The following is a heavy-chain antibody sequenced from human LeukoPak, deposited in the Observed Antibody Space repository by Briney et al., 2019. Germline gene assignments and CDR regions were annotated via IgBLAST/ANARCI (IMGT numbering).Heavy chain of an antibody. V-gene: IGHV4-31*03. CDR3: ARSGSYSPYYFDY. D-gene: IGHD1-26*01. CDR1: GGSISSGGYY. J-gene: IGHJ4*02. Sequence: SETLSLTCTVSGGSISSGGYYWSWIRQHPGKSLEWIGYIYYSGSTYYNPSLKSRVTISVDTSKNQFSLKLSSVTAADTAVYYCARSGSYSPYYFDYWGQGTLVTVSS. CDR2: IYYSGST.